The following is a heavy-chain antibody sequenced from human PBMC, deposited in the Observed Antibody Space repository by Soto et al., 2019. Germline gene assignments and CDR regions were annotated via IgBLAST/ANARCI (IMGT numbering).Heavy chain of an antibody. Sequence: EVQLLESGGGLVQPGGSLRLSCAASGFTFSSYAMSWVRQAPGKGLEWVSAISGSGGSTYYADSVKGRFTIARDNSNHTLYLQMNSLRAEDTAVYYCAKDRLRGTQHGYWGQGTLVTVSS. CDR3: AKDRLRGTQHGY. CDR1: GFTFSSYA. V-gene: IGHV3-23*01. J-gene: IGHJ4*02. CDR2: ISGSGGST. D-gene: IGHD4-17*01.